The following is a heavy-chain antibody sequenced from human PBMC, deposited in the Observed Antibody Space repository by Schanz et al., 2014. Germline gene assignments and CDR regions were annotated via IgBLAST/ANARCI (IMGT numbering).Heavy chain of an antibody. J-gene: IGHJ6*03. V-gene: IGHV1-69*09. CDR1: GYTFTSDS. D-gene: IGHD2-2*02. CDR3: AGTYCSSTSCYTGYYYMDV. Sequence: QVHLVQSGAEVKKPGASVKVSCKASGYTFTSDSMHWVRQAPGQGLEWMGMIISILGIPNYAQNFQGRVTITADKSTSTAYMELTSLRSEDTAVYYCAGTYCSSTSCYTGYYYMDVWGKGTTVTVSS. CDR2: IISILGIP.